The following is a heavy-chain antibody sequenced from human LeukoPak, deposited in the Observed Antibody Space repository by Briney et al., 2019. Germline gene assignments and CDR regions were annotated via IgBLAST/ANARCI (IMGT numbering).Heavy chain of an antibody. V-gene: IGHV1-69*05. CDR2: IIPIFGTA. Sequence: GASVKVSCKASGGTFSSYAISWVRQAPGQGLEWMGRIIPIFGTANYAQKFQGRVTITTDESTSTAYMELSGLRSEDTAVYYCARERAPFWSGYDDAFDIWGQGTMVTVSS. J-gene: IGHJ3*02. D-gene: IGHD3-3*01. CDR3: ARERAPFWSGYDDAFDI. CDR1: GGTFSSYA.